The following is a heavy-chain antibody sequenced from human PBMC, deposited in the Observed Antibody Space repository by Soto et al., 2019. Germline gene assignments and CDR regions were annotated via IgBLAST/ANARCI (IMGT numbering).Heavy chain of an antibody. V-gene: IGHV5-10-1*01. J-gene: IGHJ6*02. CDR3: ARRSEWLLYGMDV. Sequence: GESLKISCGGSGYSFTSYWISWVRQMPGKGLEWMGRIDPSDSNTNYSPSFQGHVIISADKSISTAYLQWSSLKASDTAMYYCARRSEWLLYGMDVWGQGTTVTVSS. D-gene: IGHD3-3*01. CDR2: IDPSDSNT. CDR1: GYSFTSYW.